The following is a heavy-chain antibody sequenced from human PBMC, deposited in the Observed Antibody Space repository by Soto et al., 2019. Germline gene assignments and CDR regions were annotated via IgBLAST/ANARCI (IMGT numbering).Heavy chain of an antibody. Sequence: GGSLRLSCAASGLIVSDNYINWVRQAPGKGLEWVSVTYTGGHTYYADSVKGRFTISRDNSKNTLYLQMNSLRAEDTAVYYCAREVSGTSFDYWGQGTLVTVSS. CDR1: GLIVSDNY. CDR3: AREVSGTSFDY. D-gene: IGHD1-7*01. J-gene: IGHJ4*02. CDR2: TYTGGHT. V-gene: IGHV3-53*01.